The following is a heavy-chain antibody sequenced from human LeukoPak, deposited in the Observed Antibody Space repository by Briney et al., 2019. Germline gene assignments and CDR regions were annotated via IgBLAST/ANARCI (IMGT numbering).Heavy chain of an antibody. CDR3: ARDSEGYYDSSGYLVDAFDI. J-gene: IGHJ3*02. D-gene: IGHD3-22*01. Sequence: ASVKVSCKASGGTFSSYAISWVRQAPGQGLEWMGWISAYNGNTNYAQKLQGRVTMTTDTSTSTAYMELRSLRSDDTAVYYCARDSEGYYDSSGYLVDAFDIWGQGTMVTVSS. V-gene: IGHV1-18*01. CDR1: GGTFSSYA. CDR2: ISAYNGNT.